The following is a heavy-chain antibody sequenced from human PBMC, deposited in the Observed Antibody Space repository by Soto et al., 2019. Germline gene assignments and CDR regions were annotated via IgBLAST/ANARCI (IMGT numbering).Heavy chain of an antibody. CDR1: GFIFSDYA. CDR3: AKDWTHLDY. V-gene: IGHV3-23*01. J-gene: IGHJ4*02. Sequence: GGSLRLSCAASGFIFSDYAMNWVRQAPGKGLEWVALVRGSNYNTYYADSVKGRFTISRDNSRNTLYLQMNSLRSEDTAVYYCAKDWTHLDYWGQGTLVTVSS. D-gene: IGHD3-3*01. CDR2: VRGSNYNT.